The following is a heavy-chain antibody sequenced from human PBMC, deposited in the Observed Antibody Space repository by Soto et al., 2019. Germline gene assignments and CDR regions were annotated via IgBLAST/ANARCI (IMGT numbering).Heavy chain of an antibody. CDR1: GFTFSTYS. CDR3: ARERGSGWTFDY. Sequence: GGSLRLSCAASGFTFSTYSMNWVRQAPGKGLEWVSSISSSTIYYADSVKGRFTISRDNVQNSLYLQMHSLRAEDTAVYYCARERGSGWTFDYWGQGT. J-gene: IGHJ4*02. V-gene: IGHV3-48*01. D-gene: IGHD6-19*01. CDR2: ISSSTI.